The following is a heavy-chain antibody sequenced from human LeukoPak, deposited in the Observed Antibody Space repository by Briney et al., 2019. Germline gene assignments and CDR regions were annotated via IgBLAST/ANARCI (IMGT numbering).Heavy chain of an antibody. J-gene: IGHJ4*02. V-gene: IGHV3-48*02. CDR2: ISSSSGTI. CDR1: GFTFSSYS. CDR3: ARPAQTYCSGGTCYFDY. D-gene: IGHD2-15*01. Sequence: PGGSLRLSCAASGFTFSSYSMNWVRQAPGKGLEWVSYISSSSGTIYYADSVKGRFTISRDNAKNSLYLQMNSLRDEDTAVYYCARPAQTYCSGGTCYFDYWGQGTLVTVSS.